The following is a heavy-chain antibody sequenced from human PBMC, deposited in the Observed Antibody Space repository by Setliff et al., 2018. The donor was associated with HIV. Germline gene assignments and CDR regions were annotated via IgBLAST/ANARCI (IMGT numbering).Heavy chain of an antibody. Sequence: PSETLSLTCAVYGGSFSGYDWSWIRQPPGKGLEWIGEINHTGTTYYNPSLQSRVTLSVDTSKNQFSLKLSSVTAADTAFYYCAKPYYDISGYYFYYFDYWGQGTLVTVSS. J-gene: IGHJ4*02. CDR3: AKPYYDISGYYFYYFDY. V-gene: IGHV4-34*01. D-gene: IGHD3-22*01. CDR1: GGSFSGYD. CDR2: INHTGTT.